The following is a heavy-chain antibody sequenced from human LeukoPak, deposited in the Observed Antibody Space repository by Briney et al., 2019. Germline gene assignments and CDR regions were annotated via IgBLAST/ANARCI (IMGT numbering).Heavy chain of an antibody. CDR2: IYENGGTT. Sequence: GGSLRLSCVGSGFTFRSHAMSWVRQAPEKGLEFVSGIYENGGTTYYADSVKGRFTISRDNSKNMLYLQMNSLRAEDTAVYYCARGVDYYENSGTIDYWGQGTLVTVSS. CDR3: ARGVDYYENSGTIDY. J-gene: IGHJ4*02. CDR1: GFTFRSHA. V-gene: IGHV3-23*01. D-gene: IGHD3-22*01.